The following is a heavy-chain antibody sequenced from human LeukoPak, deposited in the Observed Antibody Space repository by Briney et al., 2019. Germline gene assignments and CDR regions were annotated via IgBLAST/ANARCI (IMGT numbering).Heavy chain of an antibody. CDR1: GFTFSDYY. D-gene: IGHD6-13*01. V-gene: IGHV3-11*04. CDR2: ISTSGSTI. J-gene: IGHJ4*02. CDR3: ARDIVSAAGTRWGDY. Sequence: GGSLRLSCAASGFTFSDYYMSWIRQAPGKGLEWVSYISTSGSTIYYADSVKGRCTISRDNAKNSLFLQMNSLRAEDTALYYCARDIVSAAGTRWGDYWGQGTLVTVSS.